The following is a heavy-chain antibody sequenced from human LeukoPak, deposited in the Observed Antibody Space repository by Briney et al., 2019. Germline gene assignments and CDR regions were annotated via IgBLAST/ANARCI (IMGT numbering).Heavy chain of an antibody. Sequence: SETLSLTCTVSGASISNYYCSWIRQPPGKGLEWIGYIHYTGSTNYNPSLKSRVTMSVDTSKNQFSLKLRSVTAADTAVYYCARDWAGYSSGWYGNWFDPWGQGTLVTVSS. CDR2: IHYTGST. J-gene: IGHJ5*02. V-gene: IGHV4-59*01. CDR1: GASISNYY. CDR3: ARDWAGYSSGWYGNWFDP. D-gene: IGHD6-19*01.